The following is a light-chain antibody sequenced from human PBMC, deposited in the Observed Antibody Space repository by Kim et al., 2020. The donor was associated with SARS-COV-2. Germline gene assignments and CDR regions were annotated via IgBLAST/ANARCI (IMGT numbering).Light chain of an antibody. CDR3: QVWDSSTWV. Sequence: SVARGKTGSITCGGNNIVRRSVHWYQQRPGQGPVLVIYRDYNRASGIPERFSGYNSGNTANLTISRAQDGDEADDYCQVWDSSTWVFGGGTQLTVL. CDR2: RDY. V-gene: IGLV3-9*01. CDR1: NIVRRS. J-gene: IGLJ3*02.